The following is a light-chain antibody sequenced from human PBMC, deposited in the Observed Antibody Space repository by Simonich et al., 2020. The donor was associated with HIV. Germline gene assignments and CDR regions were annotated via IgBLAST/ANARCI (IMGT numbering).Light chain of an antibody. V-gene: IGKV4-1*01. CDR3: QQYYTIPIT. CDR1: RSVLYSSNNKNY. J-gene: IGKJ5*01. Sequence: DIVMTQSPDSLAVSLGERATINCKSSRSVLYSSNNKNYLAWYQHKPGQPPKLLIYWASTRESGVPDRFSGSGSGTNFTLTISSLQAEDVAVYYCQQYYTIPITFGQGTRLEI. CDR2: WAS.